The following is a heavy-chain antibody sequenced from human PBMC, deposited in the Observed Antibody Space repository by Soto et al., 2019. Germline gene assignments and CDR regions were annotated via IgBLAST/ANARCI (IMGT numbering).Heavy chain of an antibody. Sequence: GGSLRLSCAAPGFRFSSYAMSWVRQAPGQGPEWLSVISASGGSAYYADSVRGRFTISGDNSKNTLYLQMKSLGAEDTAVYYCASSSALWHGMDAWGQGTTVTVSS. V-gene: IGHV3-23*01. D-gene: IGHD6-6*01. J-gene: IGHJ6*02. CDR3: ASSSALWHGMDA. CDR1: GFRFSSYA. CDR2: ISASGGSA.